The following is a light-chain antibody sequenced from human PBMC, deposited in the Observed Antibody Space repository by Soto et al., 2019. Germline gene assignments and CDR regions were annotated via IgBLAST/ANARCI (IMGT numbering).Light chain of an antibody. CDR2: EVM. CDR1: TGDVGYYNY. J-gene: IGLJ1*01. V-gene: IGLV2-14*01. Sequence: LTQPASVSGSPGQSITISCTGTTGDVGYYNYVSWYQQHPGKAPKLIIHEVMNRPSGVSHRFSGSKSGNTASLTISGLQAEDEADYYCTSYTSNSTLLFGGGTKVTVL. CDR3: TSYTSNSTLL.